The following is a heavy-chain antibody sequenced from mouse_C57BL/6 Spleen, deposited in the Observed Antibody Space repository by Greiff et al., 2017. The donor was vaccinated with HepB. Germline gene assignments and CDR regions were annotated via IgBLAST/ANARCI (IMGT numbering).Heavy chain of an antibody. J-gene: IGHJ2*01. V-gene: IGHV3-6*01. CDR2: ISYDGSN. CDR3: ARDGVRRGYFDY. CDR1: GYSITSGYY. D-gene: IGHD2-14*01. Sequence: EVKVEESGPGLVKPSQSLSLTCSVTGYSITSGYYWNWIRQFPGNKLEWMGYISYDGSNNYNPSLKNRISITRDTSKNQFFLKLNSVTTEDTATYYCARDGVRRGYFDYWGQGTTLTVSS.